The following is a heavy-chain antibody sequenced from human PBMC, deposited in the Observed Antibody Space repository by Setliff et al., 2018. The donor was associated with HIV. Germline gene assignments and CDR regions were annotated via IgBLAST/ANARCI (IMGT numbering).Heavy chain of an antibody. CDR2: IYTSGST. D-gene: IGHD7-27*01. Sequence: SETLSLTCTVSGGSISSYYWSWIRQPPGKGLEWIGYIYTSGSTNYNPSLRSRVTISVDTSKNQFSMKLSSVTAADTAVYYCARPEQANDWGHYFDSWGQGTLVTVSS. CDR1: GGSISSYY. V-gene: IGHV4-4*09. J-gene: IGHJ4*02. CDR3: ARPEQANDWGHYFDS.